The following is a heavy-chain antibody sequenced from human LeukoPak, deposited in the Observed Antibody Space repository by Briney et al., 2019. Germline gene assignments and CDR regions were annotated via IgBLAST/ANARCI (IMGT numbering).Heavy chain of an antibody. V-gene: IGHV4-39*01. CDR2: IYYSGST. J-gene: IGHJ4*02. CDR3: ARQTVWFGELGISPFDY. D-gene: IGHD3-10*01. CDR1: GFTFSSYA. Sequence: GSLRLSCAASGFTFSSYAMSWVRQPPGKGLEWIGSIYYSGSTYYNPSLKSRVTISVDTSKNQFSLKLSSVTAADTAVYYCARQTVWFGELGISPFDYWGQGTLVTVSS.